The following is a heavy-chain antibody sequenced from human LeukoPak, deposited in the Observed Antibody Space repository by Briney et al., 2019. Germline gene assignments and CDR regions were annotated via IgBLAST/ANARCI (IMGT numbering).Heavy chain of an antibody. J-gene: IGHJ4*02. D-gene: IGHD2-8*01. CDR1: GGSISSGSYY. CDR2: IYTSGST. Sequence: PSETLSLTCTVSGGSISSGSYYWSWIRQPAGKGLEWIGRIYTSGSTNYNPSLKSRVTISVDTSKNQFSLKLSSVTAADTAVYYCARMVLMVYAINLLGYFDYWGQGTLVTVSS. CDR3: ARMVLMVYAINLLGYFDY. V-gene: IGHV4-61*02.